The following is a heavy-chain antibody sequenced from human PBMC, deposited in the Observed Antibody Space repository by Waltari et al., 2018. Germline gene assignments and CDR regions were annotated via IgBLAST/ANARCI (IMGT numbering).Heavy chain of an antibody. CDR3: ARVGDYHGSGRFGLDV. Sequence: QVQLQQWGAGLLKPSETLSLTCAGYDGSFSGYFGRGIRQSPGKGLEWMGQINRDGSNIYNPALKSRVAMSVDTLKSQISLRLTSVTAADAAVYYCARVGDYHGSGRFGLDVWGQGTRVTVSS. J-gene: IGHJ6*02. CDR1: DGSFSGYF. D-gene: IGHD3-10*01. V-gene: IGHV4-34*01. CDR2: INRDGSN.